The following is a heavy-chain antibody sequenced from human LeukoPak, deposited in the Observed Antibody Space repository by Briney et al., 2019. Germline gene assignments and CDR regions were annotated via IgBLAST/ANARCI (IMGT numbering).Heavy chain of an antibody. Sequence: TGGSLRLSCAASGLTFDDYAMHWVRQAPGEGLEWVSSISWNSGTIAYVDSVKGRFTISRDNAKNSLYLQMNSLRAEDTALYYCAKDLYSSGWTHFDYWGQGTLVTVSS. CDR2: ISWNSGTI. V-gene: IGHV3-9*01. J-gene: IGHJ4*02. D-gene: IGHD6-19*01. CDR1: GLTFDDYA. CDR3: AKDLYSSGWTHFDY.